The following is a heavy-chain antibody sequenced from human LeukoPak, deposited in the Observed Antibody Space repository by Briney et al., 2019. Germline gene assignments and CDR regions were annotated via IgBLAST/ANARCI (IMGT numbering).Heavy chain of an antibody. J-gene: IGHJ4*02. CDR2: IYYSGSA. Sequence: SETLSLTCTVSGGFISSYYWSWIRQPPGKGLEWVGQIYYSGSANYNPSLKCRVTLSIDTSKNQFSLKLNSVTAADAAVYYCAAESERWLLRSWGQGTLVTVSS. CDR1: GGFISSYY. D-gene: IGHD6-19*01. V-gene: IGHV4-59*03. CDR3: AAESERWLLRS.